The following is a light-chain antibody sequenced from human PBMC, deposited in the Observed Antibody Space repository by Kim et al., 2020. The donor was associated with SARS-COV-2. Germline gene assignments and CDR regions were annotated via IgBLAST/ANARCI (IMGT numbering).Light chain of an antibody. CDR2: DAS. CDR1: QSINTS. V-gene: IGKV1-5*01. CDR3: QQFNSYSVT. Sequence: ACVGCRVTVTCRSSQSINTSLVWYLQKPGRAPQLHIDDASILESGVTSTFSGSGSETEFTLTNSSLQSNEFATYYCQQFNSYSVTFGGETKVDIK. J-gene: IGKJ4*01.